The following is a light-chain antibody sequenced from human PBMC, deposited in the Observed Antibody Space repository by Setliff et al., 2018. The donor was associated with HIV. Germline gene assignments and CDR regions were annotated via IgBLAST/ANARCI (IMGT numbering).Light chain of an antibody. V-gene: IGLV2-8*01. CDR2: EVT. Sequence: QSALTQPPPASGSPGQSVTISCTGTSGDVGGYNYVSWYQQYPGKAPKLLIHEVTKRPSGVPDRFSGSKSGNTASLTVSGLQAEDEADYYCSSYAGNKGDVFGTGTKVT. CDR3: SSYAGNKGDV. CDR1: SGDVGGYNY. J-gene: IGLJ1*01.